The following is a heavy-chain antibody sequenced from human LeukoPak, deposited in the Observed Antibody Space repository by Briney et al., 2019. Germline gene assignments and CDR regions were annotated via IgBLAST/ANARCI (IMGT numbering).Heavy chain of an antibody. J-gene: IGHJ4*02. CDR3: ARVISPTYYYGSGSSYSIDY. CDR1: GYTFTGYY. D-gene: IGHD3-10*01. CDR2: INPNSGGT. V-gene: IGHV1-2*02. Sequence: ASVKVSCKASGYTFTGYYMHWVRQAPGQGLEWMGWINPNSGGTNYAQKFQGRVTMTRDTSISTAYMELSRLRSDDTAVSHCARVISPTYYYGSGSSYSIDYWGQGTLVTVSS.